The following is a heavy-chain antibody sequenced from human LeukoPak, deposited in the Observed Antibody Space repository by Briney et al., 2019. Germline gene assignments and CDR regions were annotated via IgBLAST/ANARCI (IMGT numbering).Heavy chain of an antibody. Sequence: GGSLRLSCAASGFTFSSYSMNWVRQAPGKGLEWVSSISSSSSYIYYADSVKGRFTISRDNAKNSLYLQMNSLSAEDTAVYYCARARQATVDFDYWGQGTLVTVSS. CDR1: GFTFSSYS. J-gene: IGHJ4*02. D-gene: IGHD4-23*01. CDR2: ISSSSSYI. V-gene: IGHV3-21*01. CDR3: ARARQATVDFDY.